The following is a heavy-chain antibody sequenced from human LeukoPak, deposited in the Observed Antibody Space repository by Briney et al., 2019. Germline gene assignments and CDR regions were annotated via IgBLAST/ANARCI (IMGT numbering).Heavy chain of an antibody. D-gene: IGHD1-26*01. Sequence: GGSLRLSCAASGFTFSNYWMHWVRQAPGKGLVWVSRINGDGSTTNYADSVKGRFTISGGNAKNTLFLQMNSLRAEDTAVYYCAGGRGSYGLWDSWGQGTLVTVSS. CDR2: INGDGSTT. CDR3: AGGRGSYGLWDS. V-gene: IGHV3-74*01. CDR1: GFTFSNYW. J-gene: IGHJ4*02.